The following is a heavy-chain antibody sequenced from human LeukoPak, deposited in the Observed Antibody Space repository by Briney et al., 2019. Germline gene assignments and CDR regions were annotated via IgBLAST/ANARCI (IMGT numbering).Heavy chain of an antibody. CDR3: ASRSSGSYYFDY. CDR2: IYHSGST. D-gene: IGHD1-26*01. J-gene: IGHJ4*02. Sequence: SETLSLTCTVSGGSISSGGYYWSWIRQPPGKGLEWIGYIYHSGSTYYNPSLKSRVTISVDRSKNQFSLKLSSVTAADTAVYYCASRSSGSYYFDYWGQGTLVTVSS. CDR1: GGSISSGGYY. V-gene: IGHV4-30-2*01.